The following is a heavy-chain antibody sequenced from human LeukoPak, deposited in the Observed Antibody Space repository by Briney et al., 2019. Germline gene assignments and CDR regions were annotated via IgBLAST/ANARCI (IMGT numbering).Heavy chain of an antibody. Sequence: GGSLRLSCAASGFTFSSYAMSWVRQAPGKGLEWVSAISGSGGSTYYADSVKGRFTISRDNSKNTLYLQMNSLRAEDTAVYCCAKDPRRLWFGELNSYFDYWGQGTLVTVSS. D-gene: IGHD3-10*01. CDR2: ISGSGGST. CDR3: AKDPRRLWFGELNSYFDY. CDR1: GFTFSSYA. V-gene: IGHV3-23*01. J-gene: IGHJ4*02.